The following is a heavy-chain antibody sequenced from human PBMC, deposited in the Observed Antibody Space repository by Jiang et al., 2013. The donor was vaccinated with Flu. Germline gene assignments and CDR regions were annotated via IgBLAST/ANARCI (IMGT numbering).Heavy chain of an antibody. J-gene: IGHJ2*01. V-gene: IGHV4-59*08. CDR2: IYYSGST. CDR3: ARQPQYYDFWSGYSDYWYFDL. Sequence: GPGLVKPSETLSLTCTVSGGSISSYYWSWIRQPPGKGLEWIGYIYYSGSTNYNPSLKSRVTISVDTSKNQFSLKLSSVTAADTAVYYCARQPQYYDFWSGYSDYWYFDLWGRGTLVTVSS. D-gene: IGHD3-3*01. CDR1: GGSISSYY.